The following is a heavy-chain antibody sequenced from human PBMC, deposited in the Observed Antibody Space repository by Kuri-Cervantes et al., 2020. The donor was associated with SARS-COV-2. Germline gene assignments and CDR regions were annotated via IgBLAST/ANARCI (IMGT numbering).Heavy chain of an antibody. J-gene: IGHJ6*02. CDR3: ARPMAAAGTYYYYGMDV. CDR1: GFTFSSYG. D-gene: IGHD6-13*01. V-gene: IGHV3-30*03. Sequence: LSLTCAASGFTFSSYGMHWVRQAPGKGLEWVAVISYDGSNKYYADSVKGRFTISRDNSKNTLYLQMNSLRAEDTAVYYCARPMAAAGTYYYYGMDVWGQGTTVTVSS. CDR2: ISYDGSNK.